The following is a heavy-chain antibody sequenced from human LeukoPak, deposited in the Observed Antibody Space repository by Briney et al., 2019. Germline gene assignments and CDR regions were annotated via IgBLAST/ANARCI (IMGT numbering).Heavy chain of an antibody. D-gene: IGHD6-25*01. CDR1: GFTFSSYW. Sequence: GGSLRLSCAASGFTFSSYWMHWVRQAPGKGLVWVSRINSDGSSTSYADSVKGRFTISRDNAKNTLYLQMNSLRVEDTAVYYCARGLPSYASSGTFDYWGQGTLVTVSS. J-gene: IGHJ4*02. V-gene: IGHV3-74*01. CDR3: ARGLPSYASSGTFDY. CDR2: INSDGSST.